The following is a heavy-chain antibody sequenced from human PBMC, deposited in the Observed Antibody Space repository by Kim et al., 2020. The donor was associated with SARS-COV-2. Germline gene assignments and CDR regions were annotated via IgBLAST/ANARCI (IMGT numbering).Heavy chain of an antibody. J-gene: IGHJ6*04. CDR2: IYSGGST. Sequence: VIYSGGSTYYAVAVKGRFSISRDNSKITLYLLMNSLRAEYTAVYYCAKRDVWGKVTTVTVSS. V-gene: IGHV3-53*01. CDR3: AKRDV.